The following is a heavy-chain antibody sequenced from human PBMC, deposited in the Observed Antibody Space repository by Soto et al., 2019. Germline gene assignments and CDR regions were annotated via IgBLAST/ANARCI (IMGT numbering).Heavy chain of an antibody. V-gene: IGHV3-48*04. J-gene: IGHJ4*02. CDR1: GFTFSSYS. Sequence: GGSLRLSCAASGFTFSSYSMNWVRQAPGKGLEWVSYISSSSTIYYADSVKGRFTISRDNAKNSLYLQMNSLRAEDTAVYYCARAGGTVTTYFDYWGQGTLVTVSS. CDR2: ISSSSTI. D-gene: IGHD4-17*01. CDR3: ARAGGTVTTYFDY.